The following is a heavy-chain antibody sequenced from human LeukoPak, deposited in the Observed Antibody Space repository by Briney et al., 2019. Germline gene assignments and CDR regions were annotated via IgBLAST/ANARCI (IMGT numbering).Heavy chain of an antibody. J-gene: IGHJ4*02. D-gene: IGHD6-19*01. CDR3: TRSMTAGSSLWGY. CDR1: GCTFSRYW. Sequence: GGSLRLSCAASGCTFSRYWMNWVRQAPGKGLAWVSRINSDGSNINYADSVKGRFTISRDNAKNTLYLQMNSLRSEDAAVYYCTRSMTAGSSLWGYWGQGSLVTVSS. CDR2: INSDGSNI. V-gene: IGHV3-74*01.